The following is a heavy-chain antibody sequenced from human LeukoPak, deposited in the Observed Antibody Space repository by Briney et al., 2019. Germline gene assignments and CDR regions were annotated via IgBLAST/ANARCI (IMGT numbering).Heavy chain of an antibody. V-gene: IGHV4-34*01. J-gene: IGHJ6*02. CDR1: GGSISSYY. Sequence: SETLSLTCTVSGGSISSYYWSWIRQPPGKGLEWIGEINHSGSTTYNPSLKSRVTISVDTSKNQFSLKLSSVTAADTAVYYCASWGYYGSGSYIPGVFDYYYYGMDVWGQGTTVTVSS. D-gene: IGHD3-10*01. CDR2: INHSGST. CDR3: ASWGYYGSGSYIPGVFDYYYYGMDV.